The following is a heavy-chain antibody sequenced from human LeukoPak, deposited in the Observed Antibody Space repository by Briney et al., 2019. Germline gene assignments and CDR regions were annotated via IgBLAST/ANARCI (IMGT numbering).Heavy chain of an antibody. Sequence: SETLSLTCAVSGGSISSGGYSWSWIRQPPGKGLEWIGYIYHSGSTYYNPSLKSRVTISVDTSKNQFSLKLSSVTAADTAVYYCARMGVSYYDSSGYYGLYYYGMDVWGQGTTVTVSS. CDR1: GGSISSGGYS. CDR2: IYHSGST. J-gene: IGHJ6*02. CDR3: ARMGVSYYDSSGYYGLYYYGMDV. D-gene: IGHD3-22*01. V-gene: IGHV4-30-2*01.